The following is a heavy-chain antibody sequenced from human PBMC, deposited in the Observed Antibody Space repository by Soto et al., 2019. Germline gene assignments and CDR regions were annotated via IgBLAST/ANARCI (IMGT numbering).Heavy chain of an antibody. CDR2: ISTYNGKT. V-gene: IGHV1-18*01. CDR1: GYTFSTYP. J-gene: IGHJ4*02. D-gene: IGHD6-13*01. CDR3: ARDRVEAALGTFDQ. Sequence: QVQLVQSGAEVKKPGASVKVSCKTSGYTFSTYPISWVRQAPGQGLEWVGWISTYNGKTNYGQKFQGRVTITTDTSDSTAYMNLRNLRSDDTAVYYCARDRVEAALGTFDQLGQGTLVTVSS.